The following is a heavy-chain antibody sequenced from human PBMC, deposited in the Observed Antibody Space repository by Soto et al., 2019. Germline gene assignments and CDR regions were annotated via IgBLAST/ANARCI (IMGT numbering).Heavy chain of an antibody. CDR3: ARTEYCSSTSCYDPFDY. V-gene: IGHV1-18*01. J-gene: IGHJ4*02. D-gene: IGHD2-2*01. Sequence: ASVKVSCKASGYTFTSYGISWVRQAPGQGLEWMGWTSAYNGNTNYAQKLQGRVTMTTDTSTSTAYMELRSLRSDDTAVYYCARTEYCSSTSCYDPFDYWGQGTLVTVSS. CDR2: TSAYNGNT. CDR1: GYTFTSYG.